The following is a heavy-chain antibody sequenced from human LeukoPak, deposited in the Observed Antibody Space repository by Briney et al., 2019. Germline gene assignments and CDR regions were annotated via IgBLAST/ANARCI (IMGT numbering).Heavy chain of an antibody. CDR2: TRNKANSYTT. Sequence: PGGSLSLSCAVSGFTLTDAWMGWARQAPGKGLEWVGRTRNKANSYTTEYAASVKDRFTISRDDSEKSLYLQMNSLKTEDTAVYYCARVRYCSSTTCRGAFDIWGQGTMVTVSS. CDR3: ARVRYCSSTTCRGAFDI. CDR1: GFTLTDAW. V-gene: IGHV3-72*01. D-gene: IGHD2-2*01. J-gene: IGHJ3*02.